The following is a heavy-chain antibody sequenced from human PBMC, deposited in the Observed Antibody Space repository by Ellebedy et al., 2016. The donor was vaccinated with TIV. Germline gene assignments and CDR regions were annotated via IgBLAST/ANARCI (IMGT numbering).Heavy chain of an antibody. Sequence: GESLKISCAASGFTFSNYYIHWVRQAPGKGLVWVSRVNKDGSVTNYADFVRGRFTISRDTAKNTVYLQMNSLGAEDTAVYYCVRDNDRYSFDYWGQGTLVTVSS. D-gene: IGHD2-15*01. CDR3: VRDNDRYSFDY. CDR2: VNKDGSVT. CDR1: GFTFSNYY. J-gene: IGHJ4*02. V-gene: IGHV3-74*01.